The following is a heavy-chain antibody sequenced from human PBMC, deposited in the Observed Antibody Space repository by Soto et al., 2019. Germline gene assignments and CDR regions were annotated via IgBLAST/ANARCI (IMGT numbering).Heavy chain of an antibody. CDR2: ISGSGGST. CDR3: AKDPHIDFWSGYYIHYFDY. D-gene: IGHD3-3*01. J-gene: IGHJ4*02. V-gene: IGHV3-23*01. CDR1: GFTFSSYA. Sequence: PGGSLRLSCAASGFTFSSYAMSWVRQAPGKGLEWVSAISGSGGSTYYADSVKGRFTISRDNSKNTLYLQMNSLRAEDTAVYYCAKDPHIDFWSGYYIHYFDYWGQGTLVTVSS.